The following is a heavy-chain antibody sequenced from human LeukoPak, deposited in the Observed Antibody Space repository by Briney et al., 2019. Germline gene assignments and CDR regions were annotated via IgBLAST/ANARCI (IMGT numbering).Heavy chain of an antibody. V-gene: IGHV3-30*03. CDR3: ATSGSVEMATDFDY. D-gene: IGHD5-24*01. J-gene: IGHJ4*02. CDR1: GFTFSSYG. CDR2: ISYDGSNK. Sequence: GRSLRLSCAASGFTFSSYGMHWVRQAPGKGLEWVAVISYDGSNKHYADSVKGRFTISRDNSKNTLYLQMNSLRAEDTAVYYCATSGSVEMATDFDYWGQGTLVTVSS.